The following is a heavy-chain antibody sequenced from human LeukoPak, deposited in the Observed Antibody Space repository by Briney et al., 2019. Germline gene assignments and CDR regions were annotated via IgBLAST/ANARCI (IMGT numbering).Heavy chain of an antibody. J-gene: IGHJ6*03. CDR3: ARVQGIPGIAVAAMDV. Sequence: SVKVSCKASAGTFSSYAISWVRHAPGQGLEWMGRIIPIFGTANYAQKFQGRVTITTDESTSTAYMELSSLRSEDTAVYYCARVQGIPGIAVAAMDVWGKGTTVTVSS. V-gene: IGHV1-69*05. D-gene: IGHD6-19*01. CDR1: AGTFSSYA. CDR2: IIPIFGTA.